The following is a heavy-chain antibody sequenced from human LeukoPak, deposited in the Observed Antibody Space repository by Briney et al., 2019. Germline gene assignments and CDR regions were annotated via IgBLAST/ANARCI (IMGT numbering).Heavy chain of an antibody. CDR1: GYTFTTYG. D-gene: IGHD6-13*01. CDR2: ISAYNGNT. CDR3: ARDPLLYSSSGYRDALDI. Sequence: ASVKVSCKASGYTFTTYGISWVRQAPGQGLEWLGWISAYNGNTNYAQKLQGRVTITTDTSTSTAFMELRSLTSDDTAVYYCARDPLLYSSSGYRDALDIWGEGRMVTVSS. J-gene: IGHJ3*02. V-gene: IGHV1-18*01.